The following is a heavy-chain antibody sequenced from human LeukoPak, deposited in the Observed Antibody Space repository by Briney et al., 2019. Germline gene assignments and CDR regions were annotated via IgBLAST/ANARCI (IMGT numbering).Heavy chain of an antibody. J-gene: IGHJ4*02. V-gene: IGHV3-43*01. CDR3: ACNYYDSSGLGD. CDR2: ISWDGGST. CDR1: GFTFDDYT. Sequence: PGGSLRLSCAAPGFTFDDYTMHWVRQAPGEGLGWVSLISWDGGSTYYADSVKGRFTISRDNSKNSLYLQMNSLRTEDTALYYCACNYYDSSGLGDWGQGTLVTVSS. D-gene: IGHD3-22*01.